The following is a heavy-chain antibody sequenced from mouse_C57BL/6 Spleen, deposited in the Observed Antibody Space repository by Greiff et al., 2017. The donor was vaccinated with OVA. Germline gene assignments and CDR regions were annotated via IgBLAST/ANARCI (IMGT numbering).Heavy chain of an antibody. V-gene: IGHV5-6*01. CDR3: ARLYDYDGDWYFDV. Sequence: EVQLVESGGDLVKPGGSLKLSCASSGFTFSSYCMSWVRQTPDKRLEWVATISSGGSYTYYPDSVKGRFTISRDNAKNTLYLQMSSLKSEDTAMYYCARLYDYDGDWYFDVWGTGTTVTVSS. J-gene: IGHJ1*03. CDR1: GFTFSSYC. D-gene: IGHD2-4*01. CDR2: ISSGGSYT.